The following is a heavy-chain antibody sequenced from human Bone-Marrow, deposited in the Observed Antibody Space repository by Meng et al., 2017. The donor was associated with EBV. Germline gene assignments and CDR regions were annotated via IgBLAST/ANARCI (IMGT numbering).Heavy chain of an antibody. Sequence: VQLQQWGAGLFKPSEILPLTCAVYGGSFSGYYWSWIRQPPGKGLEWIGEINHSGSTNYNPSLKSRVTISVDTSKNQFSLKLSSVTAADTAVYYCARPPTGRGSYLDYWGQGTLVTVSS. CDR3: ARPPTGRGSYLDY. V-gene: IGHV4-34*01. CDR2: INHSGST. CDR1: GGSFSGYY. J-gene: IGHJ4*02. D-gene: IGHD3-16*01.